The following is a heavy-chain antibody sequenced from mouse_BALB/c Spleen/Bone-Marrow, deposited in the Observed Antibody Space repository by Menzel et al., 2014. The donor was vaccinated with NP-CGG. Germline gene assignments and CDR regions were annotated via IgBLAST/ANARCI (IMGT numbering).Heavy chain of an antibody. V-gene: IGHV2-9*02. D-gene: IGHD2-3*01. CDR1: GFSLTSYG. CDR3: ARADGYYGYFDV. Sequence: VKLMESGSGLVAPSQSLSITCTVSGFSLTSYGVHWVRQPPGKGLEWLGVIWAGGSTNYNSALMSRLSISKDNSKSQVFLKMNSLQTDDTAMYYCARADGYYGYFDVWGAGTTVTVSS. CDR2: IWAGGST. J-gene: IGHJ1*01.